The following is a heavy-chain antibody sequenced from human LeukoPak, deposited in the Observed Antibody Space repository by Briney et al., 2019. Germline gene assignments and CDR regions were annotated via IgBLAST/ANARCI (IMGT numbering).Heavy chain of an antibody. CDR2: IKTDGSST. D-gene: IGHD1-14*01. CDR3: ARGINDAFDI. J-gene: IGHJ3*02. CDR1: GFTFSSYW. Sequence: GGSLRLSCAASGFTFSSYWMHWVRQAPGKGLVWVSLIKTDGSSTSYADSVKGRFTISRDNAKNTLYLQMNSLRAEDTAVHYCARGINDAFDIWGQGTMVTVSS. V-gene: IGHV3-74*01.